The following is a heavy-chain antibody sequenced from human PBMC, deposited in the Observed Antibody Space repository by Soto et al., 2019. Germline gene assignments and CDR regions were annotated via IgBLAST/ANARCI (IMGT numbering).Heavy chain of an antibody. CDR3: ATSDIANLGYCISTSCYARAYGMDV. V-gene: IGHV4-59*01. Sequence: PSETLSLTCTVSGGSISSYYWSWIRQPPGKGLEWIGYIYYSGSTNYNPSLKSRVTISVDTSKNQFSLKLSSVTAADTAVYYCATSDIANLGYCISTSCYARAYGMDVWGQGTTVTVSS. D-gene: IGHD2-2*01. CDR2: IYYSGST. CDR1: GGSISSYY. J-gene: IGHJ6*02.